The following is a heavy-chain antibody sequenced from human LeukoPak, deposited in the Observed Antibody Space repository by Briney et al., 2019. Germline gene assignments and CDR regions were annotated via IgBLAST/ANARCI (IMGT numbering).Heavy chain of an antibody. D-gene: IGHD3-10*01. J-gene: IGHJ4*02. V-gene: IGHV4-4*07. CDR2: IYTSGST. Sequence: SETLSLTCTASGCSISSYYWSWIRQPAGKGLEWIGRIYTSGSTNYNPSLKSRVTMSVDTSKNQSSLKLSSVTAADTAVYCCARDPHLGEFDYWGQGTLVTVSS. CDR3: ARDPHLGEFDY. CDR1: GCSISSYY.